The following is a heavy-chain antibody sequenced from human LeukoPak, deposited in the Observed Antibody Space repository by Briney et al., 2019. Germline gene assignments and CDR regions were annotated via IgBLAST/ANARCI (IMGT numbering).Heavy chain of an antibody. V-gene: IGHV3-74*01. CDR1: GFTFSYHW. J-gene: IGHJ4*02. CDR2: ISSDGSST. D-gene: IGHD3-22*01. CDR3: AKGLYPTSYYDSSPFDY. Sequence: GGSLRLSCAASGFTFSYHWMHWVRQAPGKGLVWVSRISSDGSSTIYADFVKGRFTISRDNAKNTLYLQMNSLRADDTAVYYCAKGLYPTSYYDSSPFDYWGQGTLVTVSS.